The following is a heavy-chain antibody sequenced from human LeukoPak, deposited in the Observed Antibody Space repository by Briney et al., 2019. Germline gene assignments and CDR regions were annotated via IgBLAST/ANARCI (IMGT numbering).Heavy chain of an antibody. CDR2: IYYSGSN. CDR1: GGSITSDSYY. J-gene: IGHJ4*02. D-gene: IGHD3-22*01. Sequence: SQTLPLTCTVSGGSITSDSYYWSWIRQHPGKGLEWIAYIYYSGSNYYNPSLKNRVTISVDTSKNQFSLKLSSVTAADTAVYFCARGKDSSGYFDYWGQGTLVTVSS. CDR3: ARGKDSSGYFDY. V-gene: IGHV4-31*03.